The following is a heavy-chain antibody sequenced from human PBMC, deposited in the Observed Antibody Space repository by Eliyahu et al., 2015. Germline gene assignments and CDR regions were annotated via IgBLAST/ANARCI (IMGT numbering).Heavy chain of an antibody. D-gene: IGHD3-22*01. CDR2: ISSSSSYI. Sequence: EVQLVESGGGLVKPGGSXRLSCAASGXXFSSXSXXWVRQAPGKGREWVSSISSSSSYIYYADSVKGRFTISRDNAKNSLYLQMNSLRAEDTAVYYCAREGRAEAVVVFDYWGQGTLVTVSS. CDR3: AREGRAEAVVVFDY. V-gene: IGHV3-21*01. CDR1: GXXFSSXS. J-gene: IGHJ4*02.